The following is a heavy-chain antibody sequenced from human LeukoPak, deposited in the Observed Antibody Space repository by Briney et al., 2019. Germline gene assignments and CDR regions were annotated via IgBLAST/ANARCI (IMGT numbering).Heavy chain of an antibody. V-gene: IGHV3-7*01. CDR3: ARDCAVAVWTFDY. CDR2: IKQDGSEK. J-gene: IGHJ4*02. CDR1: GFTFSTYW. D-gene: IGHD6-19*01. Sequence: GGSLRLSCAASGFTFSTYWMSWVRQAPGKGLEWVANIKQDGSEKYYVDSVKGRFTISRDNAKKSLYLQMNSLRAEDTAVYYCARDCAVAVWTFDYWGQGTLVTVSS.